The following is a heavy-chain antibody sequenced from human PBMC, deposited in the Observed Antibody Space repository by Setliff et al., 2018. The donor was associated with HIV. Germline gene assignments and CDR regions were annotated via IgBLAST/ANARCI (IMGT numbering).Heavy chain of an antibody. D-gene: IGHD3-3*01. V-gene: IGHV1-69*02. CDR2: IIPILGVA. CDR1: RSTFNSHT. CDR3: VRGVQSPPHYSYYYMDV. Sequence: GASVKVSCKASRSTFNSHTINWVRQAPGQGLDWMGRIIPILGVANYAQRFQGKVTITADKSTSTAYMELTILRFDDTAMYYCVRGVQSPPHYSYYYMDVWGEGTMVTVSS. J-gene: IGHJ6*03.